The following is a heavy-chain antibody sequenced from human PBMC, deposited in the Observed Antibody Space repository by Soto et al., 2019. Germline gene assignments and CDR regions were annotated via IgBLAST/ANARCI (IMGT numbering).Heavy chain of an antibody. J-gene: IGHJ4*02. CDR2: IIPIFGTA. Sequence: QVQLVQSGAEVKKPGSSVKVSCKASGGTFSSYAISWVRQAPGQGLEWRGGIIPIFGTANYAQKFQGRVTITADESTSTAYMELSSLRSEDTAVYYCARELRYCSGGSCYFLPGIDYWGQGTLVTVSS. CDR3: ARELRYCSGGSCYFLPGIDY. V-gene: IGHV1-69*12. CDR1: GGTFSSYA. D-gene: IGHD2-15*01.